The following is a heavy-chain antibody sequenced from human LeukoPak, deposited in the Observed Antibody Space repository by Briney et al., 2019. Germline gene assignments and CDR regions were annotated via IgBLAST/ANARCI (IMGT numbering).Heavy chain of an antibody. D-gene: IGHD3-22*01. J-gene: IGHJ6*03. Sequence: PSETLSLTCTVSHGSISTYYWSWIRQPPGKGLEWIGYIYYSGSTNYNPSLKSRVTISVDTSKSQFSLKLSSVTAADTAVYYCARHRRITMLAVATYSHYYSLDVWGKGTTVTISS. CDR3: ARHRRITMLAVATYSHYYSLDV. CDR2: IYYSGST. CDR1: HGSISTYY. V-gene: IGHV4-59*08.